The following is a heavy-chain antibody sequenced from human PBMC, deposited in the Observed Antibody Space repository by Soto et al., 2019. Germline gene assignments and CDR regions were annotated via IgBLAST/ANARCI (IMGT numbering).Heavy chain of an antibody. D-gene: IGHD1-26*01. J-gene: IGHJ3*02. Sequence: QVQLVQSGAEVKKPGSSVKVCCKASGGTFSSYAISWVRQAPGQGLEWMGGIIPIFATANYAQKFQGRVTITADESTSTAYMELNSLRSEDTAVYYCARDQGATILNAFDIWGQGTMVTVSS. CDR3: ARDQGATILNAFDI. V-gene: IGHV1-69*12. CDR1: GGTFSSYA. CDR2: IIPIFATA.